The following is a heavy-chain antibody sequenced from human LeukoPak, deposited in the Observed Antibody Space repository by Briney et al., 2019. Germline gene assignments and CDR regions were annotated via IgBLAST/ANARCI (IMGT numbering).Heavy chain of an antibody. D-gene: IGHD2-2*01. Sequence: SQTLSLTCAISGDSVSSNSVTWNWIRQSPSRGLEWLGRTYYRSTWYNDYAVSVRGRITVNPDTSKNQFSLHLNSVTPENTAVYYCAKRLTQYDCFDPWGQGILVTVSS. CDR3: AKRLTQYDCFDP. CDR1: GDSVSSNSVT. CDR2: TYYRSTWYN. V-gene: IGHV6-1*01. J-gene: IGHJ5*02.